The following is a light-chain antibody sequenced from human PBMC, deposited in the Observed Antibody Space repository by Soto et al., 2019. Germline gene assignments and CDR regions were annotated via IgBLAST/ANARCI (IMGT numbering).Light chain of an antibody. J-gene: IGKJ5*01. V-gene: IGKV3-11*01. CDR3: QQRSNWPIT. CDR1: QSVSSY. Sequence: EIVLTQSPATLSLSPGERATLSCRASQSVSSYLAWYQQKPGQAPRLLIYDASNRATGIPARFSGSGSGTAFTLTISSLEPEDFAVDYCQQRSNWPITFGQGTRLEIK. CDR2: DAS.